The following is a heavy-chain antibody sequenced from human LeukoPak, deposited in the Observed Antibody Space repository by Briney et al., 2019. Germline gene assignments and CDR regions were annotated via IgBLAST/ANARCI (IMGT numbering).Heavy chain of an antibody. D-gene: IGHD2-15*01. CDR3: ARGYCSGGSCYSYYYYNYMDV. CDR2: INHSGST. Sequence: PSETLSLTCTVSGGSISSSSYYWRWIRQPPGKGLEWIGEINHSGSTNYNPSLNSRVTISVVTSKNQFSLKLSSVTAADAAVYYCARGYCSGGSCYSYYYYNYMDVWGKGTTVTVSS. CDR1: GGSISSSSYY. V-gene: IGHV4-39*07. J-gene: IGHJ6*03.